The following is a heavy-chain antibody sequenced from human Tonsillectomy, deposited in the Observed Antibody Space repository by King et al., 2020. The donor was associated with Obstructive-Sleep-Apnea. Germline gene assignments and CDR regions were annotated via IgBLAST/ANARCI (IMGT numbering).Heavy chain of an antibody. V-gene: IGHV3-49*03. CDR1: GITFGDYA. J-gene: IGHJ4*02. CDR3: SIFGVINYYFDY. D-gene: IGHD3-3*01. Sequence: QLVQSGGGLVQPGRSLRLSCTASGITFGDYAMSWSRQAPGKGLEGVGFIRSKTYSGTTEYAASVKGRFAISRDDSKSIAYLQMNSLKTEDTAVYYCSIFGVINYYFDYWGQGTLVTVSS. CDR2: IRSKTYSGTT.